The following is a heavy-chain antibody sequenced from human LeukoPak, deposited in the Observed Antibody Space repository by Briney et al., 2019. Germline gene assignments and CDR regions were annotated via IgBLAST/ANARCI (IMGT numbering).Heavy chain of an antibody. V-gene: IGHV3-7*01. J-gene: IGHJ4*02. CDR2: IKQDGTEK. CDR1: GFTFTTYW. D-gene: IGHD6-19*01. Sequence: GESLRLSCAASGFTFTTYWMSWVRQAPGKGLEWVPNIKQDGTEKYYVDSVKGRFTISRDSSKNTLYLQMNSLRAEDTAVYYCARDDIAVATCFDYWGQGTLVTVSS. CDR3: ARDDIAVATCFDY.